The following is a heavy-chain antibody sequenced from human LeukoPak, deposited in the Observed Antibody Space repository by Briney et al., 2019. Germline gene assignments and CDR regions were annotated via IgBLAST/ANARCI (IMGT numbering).Heavy chain of an antibody. Sequence: PGRSLRLSCAASGFTFSSYGMHWVRQAPGKGLEWVAVISYDGSNKYYADSEKGRFTISRDNSKNTLYLQMNSLRAEDTAVYYCAKAPSGYEPYFDYWGQGTLVTVSS. CDR1: GFTFSSYG. V-gene: IGHV3-30*18. D-gene: IGHD5-12*01. J-gene: IGHJ4*02. CDR2: ISYDGSNK. CDR3: AKAPSGYEPYFDY.